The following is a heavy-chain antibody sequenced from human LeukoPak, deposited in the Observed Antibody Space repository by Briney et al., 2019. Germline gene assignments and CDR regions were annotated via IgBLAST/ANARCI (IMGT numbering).Heavy chain of an antibody. CDR3: ARGYGDRLDCFDP. CDR2: ISYGGSNK. V-gene: IGHV3-30*03. J-gene: IGHJ5*02. CDR1: GFTFSTYW. Sequence: GGSLRLSCAASGFTFSTYWMHWVRQAPGKGLEWVAVISYGGSNKYYADSVKGRFTISRGNSKNTLYLQMNSLRAEDTAVYYCARGYGDRLDCFDPWGQGTLVTVSS. D-gene: IGHD4-17*01.